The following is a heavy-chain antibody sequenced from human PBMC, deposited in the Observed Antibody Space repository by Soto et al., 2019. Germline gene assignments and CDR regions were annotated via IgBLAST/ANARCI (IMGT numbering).Heavy chain of an antibody. Sequence: QVQLVQSGAEVKRPGSSVKVSCKASGDTFSLYSINWVRQAPGLGLEWMGRVNPILSMSNYAQRFQGRVTXTXDXXTSTAYMELSGLRSEDTAMYYCATSYGSGYRAFDYWGQGALVTVSS. CDR1: GDTFSLYS. CDR3: ATSYGSGYRAFDY. V-gene: IGHV1-69*04. CDR2: VNPILSMS. J-gene: IGHJ4*02. D-gene: IGHD3-10*01.